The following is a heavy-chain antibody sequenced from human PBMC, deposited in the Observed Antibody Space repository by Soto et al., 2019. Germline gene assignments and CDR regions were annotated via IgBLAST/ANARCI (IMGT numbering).Heavy chain of an antibody. Sequence: GGSLXLSCAASGFXFSNAWINWVRQAPGKGLEWVGRIKSKTAGGTTDFAAPVKGRFAISRDDSKNMVYLQMNSLKTEDTALYYCTTDSYSTVIVIRFDYWGHGTLVTVSS. J-gene: IGHJ4*01. V-gene: IGHV3-15*07. D-gene: IGHD3-22*01. CDR1: GFXFSNAW. CDR3: TTDSYSTVIVIRFDY. CDR2: IKSKTAGGTT.